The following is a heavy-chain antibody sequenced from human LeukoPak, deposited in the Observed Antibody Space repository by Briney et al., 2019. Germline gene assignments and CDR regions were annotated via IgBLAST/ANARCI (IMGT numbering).Heavy chain of an antibody. CDR2: ISYDGSNK. D-gene: IGHD2-15*01. Sequence: PGGSLRLSCAASGFTFSSYAMHWVRQAPGKGLEWVAVISYDGSNKYYADSVKGRFTISRDNSKNTLYLQMNSLRAEDTAVYYCARDIGYCSGGSCYYFDYWGQGTLVTVSS. CDR1: GFTFSSYA. CDR3: ARDIGYCSGGSCYYFDY. J-gene: IGHJ4*02. V-gene: IGHV3-30-3*01.